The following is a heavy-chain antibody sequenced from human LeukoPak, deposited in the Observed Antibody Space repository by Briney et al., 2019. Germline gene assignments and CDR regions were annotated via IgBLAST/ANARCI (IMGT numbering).Heavy chain of an antibody. D-gene: IGHD6-13*01. Sequence: SETLSLTCAVYGGSFSGYYWSWIRQPPGKGLEWIGSIYYSGSTYYNPSLKSRVTISVDTSKNQFSLKLSSVTAADTAVYYCARHLTGYSSSQLDPWGQGTLVTVSP. J-gene: IGHJ5*02. CDR3: ARHLTGYSSSQLDP. CDR2: IYYSGST. CDR1: GGSFSGYY. V-gene: IGHV4-34*01.